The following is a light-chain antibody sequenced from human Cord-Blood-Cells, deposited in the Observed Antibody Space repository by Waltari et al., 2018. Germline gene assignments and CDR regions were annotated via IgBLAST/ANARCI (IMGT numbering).Light chain of an antibody. CDR2: RNN. CDR3: AAWDDSLSGWV. J-gene: IGLJ3*02. CDR1: SSNIGSNY. V-gene: IGLV1-47*01. Sequence: QSVLTQPPSASGTPGQRVTISCSGSSSNIGSNYVYWYQQLPGTAPKLLIYRNNQRPSWVPDRVSGSKSGTSASLASSGLRSEDEAEYYCAAWDDSLSGWVFGGGTKLTVL.